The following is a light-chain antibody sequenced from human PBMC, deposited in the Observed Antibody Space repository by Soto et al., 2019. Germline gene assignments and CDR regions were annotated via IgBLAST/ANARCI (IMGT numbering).Light chain of an antibody. Sequence: DIQMTQSPSSLSASVGDRVTITCRASQDINNYLAWYQQKPGKPPKLLIYAASTLQSGVPSRFSGGGSGTDFTLTINSLQPEDVAIYYCQRYNNGPPVTFGPGTKV. CDR1: QDINNY. CDR2: AAS. J-gene: IGKJ3*01. CDR3: QRYNNGPPVT. V-gene: IGKV1-27*01.